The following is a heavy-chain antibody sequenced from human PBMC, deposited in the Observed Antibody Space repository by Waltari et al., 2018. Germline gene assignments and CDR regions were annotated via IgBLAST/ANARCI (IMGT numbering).Heavy chain of an antibody. J-gene: IGHJ2*01. D-gene: IGHD3-10*01. CDR2: INHSGST. V-gene: IGHV4-34*01. Sequence: QVQLQQWGAGLLKPSETLSLTCAVYGGSFSGYYWSWIRQPPGKGLEWIGEINHSGSTNYNPSLKSRVTISVDTSKNQFSLKLSSVTAADTAVYYCARAFKKKVRGGDGYFDLWGRGTLVTVSS. CDR3: ARAFKKKVRGGDGYFDL. CDR1: GGSFSGYY.